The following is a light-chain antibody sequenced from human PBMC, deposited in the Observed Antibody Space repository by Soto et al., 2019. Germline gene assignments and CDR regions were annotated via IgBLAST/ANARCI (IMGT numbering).Light chain of an antibody. CDR2: DVS. Sequence: QSALTQPASVSGSPGQSITISCTGTSSDVGGYNYVSWYQQHPGKAPKLMIYDVSNRPSGVSNRFSGSKSGNTASRTISGLQAEDDADDYCSSYTSSSTVVFGGGTKLTVL. CDR3: SSYTSSSTVV. V-gene: IGLV2-14*01. J-gene: IGLJ2*01. CDR1: SSDVGGYNY.